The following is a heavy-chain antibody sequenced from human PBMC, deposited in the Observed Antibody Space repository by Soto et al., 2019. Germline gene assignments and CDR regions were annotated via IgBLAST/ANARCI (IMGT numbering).Heavy chain of an antibody. J-gene: IGHJ4*02. CDR1: GGSFSGYY. D-gene: IGHD6-13*01. CDR3: ARARRTRGQQLARPYFDY. V-gene: IGHV4-34*01. CDR2: INHSGST. Sequence: PSETLSLTCAVYGGSFSGYYWSWIRQPPGKGLEWIGEINHSGSTNYNPSLKSRVTISVDTSKNQFSLKLSSVTAADTAVYYWARARRTRGQQLARPYFDYWGQGTLVTVSS.